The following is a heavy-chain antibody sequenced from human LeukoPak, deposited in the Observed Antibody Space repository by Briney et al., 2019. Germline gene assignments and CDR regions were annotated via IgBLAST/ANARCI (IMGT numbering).Heavy chain of an antibody. Sequence: SVKVSCKASGGTFTSYAMSWVGQAPGQGLEWMGGIIPIFGTANYAQKFQGRVTITADESTSTAYMELSSLRSEDTAVYYCARASFSVGARHLYYYYGMDVWGQGTTVTVSS. D-gene: IGHD1-26*01. J-gene: IGHJ6*02. CDR3: ARASFSVGARHLYYYYGMDV. CDR1: GGTFTSYA. CDR2: IIPIFGTA. V-gene: IGHV1-69*01.